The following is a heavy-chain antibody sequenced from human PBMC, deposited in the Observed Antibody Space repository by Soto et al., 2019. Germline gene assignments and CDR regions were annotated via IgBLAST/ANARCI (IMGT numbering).Heavy chain of an antibody. Sequence: SVKVSCKASGDTFRRYSITWVRQAPGQGVEWMGRINPIVEIARYAQKFQGRVTITVDKTTTTAHMELTSLRSEDTAVYYCARDRRTNYDYYGMDVWGQGTTVTVSS. CDR1: GDTFRRYS. CDR2: INPIVEIA. V-gene: IGHV1-69*04. CDR3: ARDRRTNYDYYGMDV. J-gene: IGHJ6*02.